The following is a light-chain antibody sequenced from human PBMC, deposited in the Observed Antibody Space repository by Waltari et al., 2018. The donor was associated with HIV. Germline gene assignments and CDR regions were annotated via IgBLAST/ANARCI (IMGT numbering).Light chain of an antibody. J-gene: IGKJ4*01. CDR1: QSVSYNSNTKDY. Sequence: DIVMTQSPNSLSVSLNETATIYCKSSQSVSYNSNTKDYLAWFQQNPSPPANRLIYWASSPEARVPDRFSCSGSGTHFTLTITNFQAEDVALYYCQPYYTTPLTFGGGTRVDI. CDR2: WAS. V-gene: IGKV4-1*01. CDR3: QPYYTTPLT.